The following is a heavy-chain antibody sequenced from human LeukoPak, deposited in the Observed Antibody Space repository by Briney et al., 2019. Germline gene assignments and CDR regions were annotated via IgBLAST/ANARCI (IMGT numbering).Heavy chain of an antibody. CDR1: GFSFSSYA. V-gene: IGHV3-23*01. CDR3: AKSLGPYYYMDV. D-gene: IGHD3-16*01. CDR2: SSGSGGST. Sequence: GGSLRLSCEATGFSFSSYAMSWVRQAPGEGLEWASASSGSGGSTYYADSVKGRFTISRDNSKNTLYLQMNSLRAEDTAVYYCAKSLGPYYYMDVWGKGTTVTISS. J-gene: IGHJ6*03.